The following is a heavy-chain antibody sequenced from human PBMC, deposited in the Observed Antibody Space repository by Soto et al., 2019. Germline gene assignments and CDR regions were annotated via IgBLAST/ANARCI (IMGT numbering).Heavy chain of an antibody. V-gene: IGHV1-8*01. CDR2: MNPNSGNT. D-gene: IGHD6-19*01. J-gene: IGHJ5*02. CDR1: GYTFTSYD. Sequence: EASVKVSCKASGYTFTSYDINWVRQATGQGLEWMGWMNPNSGNTGYAQKFQGRVTMTRNTSISTAYMELSSLRSEDTAVYYCARELGIAVAGIRSWFDPWGQGTLVTVSS. CDR3: ARELGIAVAGIRSWFDP.